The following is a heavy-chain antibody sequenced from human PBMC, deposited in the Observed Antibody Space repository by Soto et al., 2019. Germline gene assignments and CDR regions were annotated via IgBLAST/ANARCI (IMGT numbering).Heavy chain of an antibody. V-gene: IGHV2-5*01. Sequence: SGPTLVNPTQTLTLTCIFSGFSLRTSGVGVGWIRQPPGKALEWLGFIYWNDDKRYSPSLKSRLTITKDASKNQVVLTMTNMDPVDTATYYCAKSGSSGWYGWFDPWGQGTLVTVSS. CDR2: IYWNDDK. D-gene: IGHD6-19*01. CDR3: AKSGSSGWYGWFDP. J-gene: IGHJ5*02. CDR1: GFSLRTSGVG.